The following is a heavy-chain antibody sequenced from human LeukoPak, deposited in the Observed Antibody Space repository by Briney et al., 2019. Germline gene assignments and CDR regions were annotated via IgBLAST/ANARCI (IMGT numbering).Heavy chain of an antibody. CDR1: GYTFTSYA. J-gene: IGHJ4*02. V-gene: IGHV1-69*13. CDR2: IIPIFGTA. D-gene: IGHD6-19*01. Sequence: ASVKVSCKASGYTFTSYAMNWVRQAPGQGLEWMGGIIPIFGTANYAQKFQGRVTITADESTSTAYMELSSLRSEDTAVYYCARDTSIAVAGDWGQGTLVTVSS. CDR3: ARDTSIAVAGD.